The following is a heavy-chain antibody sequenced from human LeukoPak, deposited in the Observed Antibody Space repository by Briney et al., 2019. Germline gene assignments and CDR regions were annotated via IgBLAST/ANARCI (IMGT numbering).Heavy chain of an antibody. V-gene: IGHV5-51*01. CDR3: ARGLGYCSSTSCYSLDY. D-gene: IGHD2-2*01. Sequence: GESLKISCKGSGYSFTSYWIGWVRQMPGKGLEWMGIIYPGDSDTRYGPSFQGQVTISADKSISTAYLQWSSLKASDTAMYYCARGLGYCSSTSCYSLDYWGQGTLVTVSS. CDR2: IYPGDSDT. J-gene: IGHJ4*02. CDR1: GYSFTSYW.